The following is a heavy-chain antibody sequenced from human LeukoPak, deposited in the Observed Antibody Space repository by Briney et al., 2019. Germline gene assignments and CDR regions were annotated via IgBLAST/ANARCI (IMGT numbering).Heavy chain of an antibody. Sequence: PGGSLRLSCAASGFTFTNYNMHWVRQAPGKGLEWVSSIDSSTSYIHYADSVKGRFTISRDNAKNSLYLQMNSLRAEDTAVYYCAKMAYGDDVWGQGTLVTVSS. D-gene: IGHD4-17*01. V-gene: IGHV3-21*04. J-gene: IGHJ4*02. CDR1: GFTFTNYN. CDR2: IDSSTSYI. CDR3: AKMAYGDDV.